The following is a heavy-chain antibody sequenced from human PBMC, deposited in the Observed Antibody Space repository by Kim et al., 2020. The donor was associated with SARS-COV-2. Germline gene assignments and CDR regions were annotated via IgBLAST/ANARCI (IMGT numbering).Heavy chain of an antibody. V-gene: IGHV1-18*01. D-gene: IGHD3-10*01. J-gene: IGHJ6*02. CDR3: ARDVAWFGELWGLPLGEYYYNYNAMDV. CDR2: ISAYNGDT. Sequence: ASVKVSCKASGYNFTGYGIRWVRQAPGQGLEWMGWISAYNGDTNYAQKLQGRVTMTTDTSTSTAYMELRSLRSDDTAVYYCARDVAWFGELWGLPLGEYYYNYNAMDVWGQGTTVTVSS. CDR1: GYNFTGYG.